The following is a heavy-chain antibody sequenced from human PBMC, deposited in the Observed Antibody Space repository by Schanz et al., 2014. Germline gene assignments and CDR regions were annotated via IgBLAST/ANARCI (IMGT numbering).Heavy chain of an antibody. Sequence: QVQLQQWGAGLLKPSQTLSLTCAVSGGSIGSGGYTWSWIRQPPGKGLEWIGYIYYSGSTNYNPSLRSRVTILVDTSKNQFSLKLYSVTAADTAVYYCARKAPDYYASGSKNWFDPWGQGTLVTVSS. V-gene: IGHV4-30-4*07. J-gene: IGHJ5*02. CDR2: IYYSGST. CDR3: ARKAPDYYASGSKNWFDP. D-gene: IGHD3-10*01. CDR1: GGSIGSGGYT.